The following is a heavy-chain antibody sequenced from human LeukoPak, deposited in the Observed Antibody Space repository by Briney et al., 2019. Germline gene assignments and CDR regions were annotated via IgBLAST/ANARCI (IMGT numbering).Heavy chain of an antibody. J-gene: IGHJ4*02. CDR2: FYWNDDK. Sequence: SGPTLVHPTPPLTLTCTFSGFSLSTSGVGVGWIRQPPEKALEWLALFYWNDDKRYSPSLKSSHTITKATSKNQVVLTMTNMDPVDTATYYCAHSRRGYCSSTSCFGNEIDYWGQGTLVTVSS. CDR3: AHSRRGYCSSTSCFGNEIDY. CDR1: GFSLSTSGVG. V-gene: IGHV2-5*01. D-gene: IGHD2-2*01.